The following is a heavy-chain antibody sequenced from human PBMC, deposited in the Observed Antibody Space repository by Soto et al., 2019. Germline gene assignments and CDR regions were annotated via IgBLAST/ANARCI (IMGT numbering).Heavy chain of an antibody. J-gene: IGHJ6*02. CDR1: GYTFTSYD. Sequence: QVQLVQSGAEVKKPGASVKVSCKASGYTFTSYDINWVRQATGQGLEWMGWMNPNSGNTGYAQKFQGRVTMTRNTPTSTAYMDRSSLRYEDTAVYYCARVITGTPYSYYGMDVWGQGTTVTVSS. D-gene: IGHD1-7*01. CDR2: MNPNSGNT. CDR3: ARVITGTPYSYYGMDV. V-gene: IGHV1-8*01.